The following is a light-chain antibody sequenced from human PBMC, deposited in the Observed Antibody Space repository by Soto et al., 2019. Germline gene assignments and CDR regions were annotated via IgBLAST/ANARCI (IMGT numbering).Light chain of an antibody. Sequence: IRLTQSADTLSLYPKERAALSCRASQSVSSSYLAWYQQKPGQAPRLLIYGASSRATGIPDRFSGSGSGTEFTLTISSLQSEDFAVYYCQQYNNWPTFGHGTKV. J-gene: IGKJ1*01. CDR3: QQYNNWPT. CDR1: QSVSSSY. CDR2: GAS. V-gene: IGKV3D-15*01.